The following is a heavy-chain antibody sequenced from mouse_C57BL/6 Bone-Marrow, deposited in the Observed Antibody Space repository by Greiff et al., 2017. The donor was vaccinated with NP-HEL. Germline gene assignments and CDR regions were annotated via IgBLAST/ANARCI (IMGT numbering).Heavy chain of an antibody. D-gene: IGHD2-14*01. CDR3: ARRGAYRYFDY. J-gene: IGHJ2*01. Sequence: QVQLKQSGAELVRPGTSVKMSCKASGYTFTNYWIGWAKQRPGHGLEWIGDIYPGGGYTNYNEKFKGKATLTADKSSSTAYMQFSSLTSEDSAIYYCARRGAYRYFDYWGQGTTLTVSS. CDR2: IYPGGGYT. CDR1: GYTFTNYW. V-gene: IGHV1-63*01.